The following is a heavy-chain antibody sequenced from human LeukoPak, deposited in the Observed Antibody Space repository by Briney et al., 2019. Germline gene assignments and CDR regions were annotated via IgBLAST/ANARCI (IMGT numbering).Heavy chain of an antibody. V-gene: IGHV4-39*01. Sequence: SETRSLTCTVSGGSISSSSYHWGWIRQPPGKGLEWIGNPYYSGSTYYNPSLKSRVTISVDTSKNQFSLKLSSVTAADTAVYYCARRHDGEFDYWGQGTLVTVSS. CDR2: PYYSGST. CDR3: ARRHDGEFDY. CDR1: GGSISSSSYH. J-gene: IGHJ4*02. D-gene: IGHD3-10*01.